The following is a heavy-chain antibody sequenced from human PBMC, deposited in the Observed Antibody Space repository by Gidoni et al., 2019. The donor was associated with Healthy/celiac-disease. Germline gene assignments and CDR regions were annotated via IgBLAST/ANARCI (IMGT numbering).Heavy chain of an antibody. D-gene: IGHD3-3*01. CDR1: GFTFSSYA. CDR3: AKGMYYDFWSGYYSRLDYYYMDV. J-gene: IGHJ6*03. CDR2: ISGSGGST. V-gene: IGHV3-23*01. Sequence: EVQLLESGGGLVQPGGSLRLSCAASGFTFSSYAMSWVRQAPGKGLEWVSAISGSGGSTYYADSVKGRFTISRDNSKNTLYLQMNSLRAEDTAVYYCAKGMYYDFWSGYYSRLDYYYMDVWGKGTTVTVSS.